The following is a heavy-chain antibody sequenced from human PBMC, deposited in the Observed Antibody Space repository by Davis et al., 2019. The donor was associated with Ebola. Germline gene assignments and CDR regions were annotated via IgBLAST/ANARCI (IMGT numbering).Heavy chain of an antibody. D-gene: IGHD3-22*01. J-gene: IGHJ5*02. V-gene: IGHV1-18*04. CDR2: ISAYNGNT. CDR1: GYTFTTYY. Sequence: ASVKVSCKASGYTFTTYYIHCVRHAPGQGLEWMGWISAYNGNTNYAQKLQGRVTMTTDTSTSTAYMELRSLRSDDTAVYYCARDRIYSSGYTNWFDPWGQGTLVTVSS. CDR3: ARDRIYSSGYTNWFDP.